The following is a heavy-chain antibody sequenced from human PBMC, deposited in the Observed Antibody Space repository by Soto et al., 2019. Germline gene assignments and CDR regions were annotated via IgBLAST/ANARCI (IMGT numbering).Heavy chain of an antibody. CDR2: IIPIFGTA. J-gene: IGHJ6*02. CDR1: GGTFSSYA. D-gene: IGHD3-3*01. Sequence: GASVKVSCKASGGTFSSYALSWVRQAPGQGLEWMGGIIPIFGTANYAQKFQGRVTITADEYTSTAYMELSSLRSEDTAVYSCARGFMDYYGMDVWGQGTTVTVSS. CDR3: ARGFMDYYGMDV. V-gene: IGHV1-69*13.